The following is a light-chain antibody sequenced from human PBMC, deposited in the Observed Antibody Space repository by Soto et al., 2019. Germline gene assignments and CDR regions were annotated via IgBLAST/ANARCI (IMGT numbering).Light chain of an antibody. CDR1: QSISSW. V-gene: IGKV1-5*03. CDR3: QKYNSYPWT. J-gene: IGKJ1*01. Sequence: DIQMTPSPSTLSASVVYRVTITCRASQSISSWLAWYQQKPGKAPKLLIYKASSLESGVPSRFSGSGSGTEFTLTISSLQPDDFATYYCQKYNSYPWTFGQGTTVDIK. CDR2: KAS.